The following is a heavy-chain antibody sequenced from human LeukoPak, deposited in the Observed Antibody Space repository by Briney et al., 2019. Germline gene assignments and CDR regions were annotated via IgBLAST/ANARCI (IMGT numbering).Heavy chain of an antibody. CDR2: IHYSGST. CDR1: GGSISSSSYY. D-gene: IGHD3-3*01. J-gene: IGHJ6*03. Sequence: PSETLSLTXTVSGGSISSSSYYWGWIRQPPGKGLEWIGSIHYSGSTYYNPSLKSRVTISVDTSKNQFSLKLSSVTAADTAVYYCARIPHEARLEWLSGYNYYYMDVWGKGTTVTVSS. CDR3: ARIPHEARLEWLSGYNYYYMDV. V-gene: IGHV4-39*01.